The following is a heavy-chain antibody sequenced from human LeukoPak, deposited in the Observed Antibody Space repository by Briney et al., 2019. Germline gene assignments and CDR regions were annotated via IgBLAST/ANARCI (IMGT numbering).Heavy chain of an antibody. V-gene: IGHV3-23*01. D-gene: IGHD3-10*01. CDR3: ARAGSESVLLWFGEPLWY. CDR1: GFTFSSYA. CDR2: ISGSGGST. Sequence: GGSLRLSCAASGFTFSSYAMSWVRQAPGKGLEWVSAISGSGGSTYYADSVKGRFTISRDNSKNTLYLQMNSLRAEDTAVYYCARAGSESVLLWFGEPLWYWGQGTLVTVSS. J-gene: IGHJ4*02.